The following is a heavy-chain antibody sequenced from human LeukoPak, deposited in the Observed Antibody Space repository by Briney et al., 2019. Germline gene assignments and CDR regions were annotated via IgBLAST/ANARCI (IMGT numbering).Heavy chain of an antibody. Sequence: ASVKVSCRASGYTFTDYYIHWVRQAPGQGHEWMGWIKLSSGDTIYAQKFQGRVTMTRDTSITTAYMELSRLTSDDTAVYYCGRDSSVEPGLSMDVWGQGTTVTVSS. D-gene: IGHD1-1*01. CDR1: GYTFTDYY. CDR2: IKLSSGDT. J-gene: IGHJ6*02. CDR3: GRDSSVEPGLSMDV. V-gene: IGHV1-2*02.